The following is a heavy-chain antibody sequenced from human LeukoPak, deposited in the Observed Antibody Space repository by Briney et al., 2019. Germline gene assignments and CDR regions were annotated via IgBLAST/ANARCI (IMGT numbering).Heavy chain of an antibody. CDR3: ARTGTVGAIRRHCFDY. CDR2: IKQDGSEK. V-gene: IGHV3-7*01. D-gene: IGHD1-26*01. J-gene: IGHJ4*02. CDR1: GFAFSSYW. Sequence: GGSLRLSCAASGFAFSSYWMSWVRQAPGKGLEWVANIKQDGSEKYYVDSVKGRFTISRDNAKNSLYLQMNSLRAEDTAVYYCARTGTVGAIRRHCFDYWGQGTLVTVSS.